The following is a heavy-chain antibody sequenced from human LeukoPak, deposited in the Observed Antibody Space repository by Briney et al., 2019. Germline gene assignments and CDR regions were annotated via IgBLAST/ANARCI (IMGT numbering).Heavy chain of an antibody. D-gene: IGHD3-16*01. J-gene: IGHJ3*02. CDR3: SRDGGEGGNSAFDI. CDR1: GFTFTDYI. V-gene: IGHV3-72*01. Sequence: HPGGSPRLSCAASGFTFTDYILASVRPAPRKGLEWVGRIRTGANSYTTEYAPSATGTPTTSRDDPKNSLYLHMNSLKTEDTAVYHCSRDGGEGGNSAFDIWGQGTMVTVSS. CDR2: IRTGANSYTT.